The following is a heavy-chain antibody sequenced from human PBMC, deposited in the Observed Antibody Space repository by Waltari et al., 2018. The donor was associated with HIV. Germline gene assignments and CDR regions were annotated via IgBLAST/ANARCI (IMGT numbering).Heavy chain of an antibody. V-gene: IGHV3-11*04. CDR1: GFTFSDYF. J-gene: IGHJ4*02. CDR3: ARAFHDKSGYYPFDH. CDR2: IGPESSAI. D-gene: IGHD3-22*01. Sequence: LVESGGALVKPGGSLRLSCAASGFTFSDYFMSWIRQAPGKGVEGLSYIGPESSAIEYADSVKGRFTISRDNAKNSLYLQMNSLRVGDTALYYCARAFHDKSGYYPFDHWGQGTLVTVSS.